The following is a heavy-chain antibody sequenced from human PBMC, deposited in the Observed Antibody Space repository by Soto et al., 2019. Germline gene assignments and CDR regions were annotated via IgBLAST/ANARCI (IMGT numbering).Heavy chain of an antibody. CDR1: GFSLSTSGMC. J-gene: IGHJ6*02. Sequence: ASGPTLVNPTQTLTLTCTFSGFSLSTSGMCVSWIRQPPGKALEWLALIDWDDDKYYSTSLKTRLTISKDTSKNQVVPTMTNMDPVDTATYYCARIRVVVVPAAIPHYYYYGMDVWGQGTTVTVSS. CDR2: IDWDDDK. CDR3: ARIRVVVVPAAIPHYYYYGMDV. D-gene: IGHD2-2*02. V-gene: IGHV2-70*01.